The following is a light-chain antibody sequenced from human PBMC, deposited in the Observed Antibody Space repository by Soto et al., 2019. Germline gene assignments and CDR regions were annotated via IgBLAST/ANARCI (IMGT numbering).Light chain of an antibody. CDR1: QDISHF. CDR3: QKYNTGPFT. J-gene: IGKJ3*01. V-gene: IGKV1-27*01. Sequence: DIQMAQSPSSLSATVGDRVTITCRASQDISHFLAWYQHKPGKVPQLLIYAAPTLHSGVSSRFSGSGSGTEFTLTIISLQTEDVGTDYCQKYNTGPFTFGPGTKVHLK. CDR2: AAP.